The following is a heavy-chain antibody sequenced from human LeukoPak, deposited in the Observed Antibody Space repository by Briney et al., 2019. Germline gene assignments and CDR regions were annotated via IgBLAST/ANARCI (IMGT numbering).Heavy chain of an antibody. V-gene: IGHV3-15*01. CDR3: LTLILLRGVGGGF. CDR2: IKSSDDGGAI. Sequence: GGSLRLSCAASGFIFSNAWMIWVRQAPGKGLEWVGRIKSSDDGGAIDYAAPVKGSFAISRDDSQDTLSLQMNSLRTEDTAVYYCLTLILLRGVGGGFWGQGSLVTVAS. D-gene: IGHD3-10*01. CDR1: GFIFSNAW. J-gene: IGHJ4*02.